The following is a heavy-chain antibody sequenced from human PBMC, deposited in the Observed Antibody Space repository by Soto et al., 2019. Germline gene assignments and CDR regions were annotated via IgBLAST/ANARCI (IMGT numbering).Heavy chain of an antibody. V-gene: IGHV3-30*18. Sequence: GGSLRLSCAASGFTFSSYGMHWVRQAPGKGLEWVAVISYDGSNKYYADSVKGRFTISRDNSKNTLYLQMNSLRAEDTAVYYCAKTITMVRGVLNRRYYYGMDVWGQGTTVTVSS. CDR1: GFTFSSYG. D-gene: IGHD3-10*01. CDR3: AKTITMVRGVLNRRYYYGMDV. J-gene: IGHJ6*02. CDR2: ISYDGSNK.